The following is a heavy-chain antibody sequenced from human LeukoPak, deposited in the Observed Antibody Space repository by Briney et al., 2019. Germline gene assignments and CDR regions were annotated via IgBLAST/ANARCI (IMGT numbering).Heavy chain of an antibody. CDR2: IDQDGSSK. Sequence: PGGSLRLSCAASGFTFSSYWMSWVRQAPGKGLEWVANIDQDGSSKYYMDSVRGRFTISRDNAKNTLYLQMGSLRAEDMAVYYCARDRYSGYDSGADYWGQGTLVTVSS. CDR3: ARDRYSGYDSGADY. CDR1: GFTFSSYW. D-gene: IGHD5-12*01. V-gene: IGHV3-7*01. J-gene: IGHJ4*02.